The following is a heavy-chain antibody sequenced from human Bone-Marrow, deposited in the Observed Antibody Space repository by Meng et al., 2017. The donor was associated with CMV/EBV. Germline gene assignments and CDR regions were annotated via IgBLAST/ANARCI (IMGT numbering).Heavy chain of an antibody. Sequence: GGSLRLSCEASGSTFSSYSMNWVRQAPGKGLEWVSSISSSSSYIYYPDSVKGRFTISRDNAKNSVYLQMNSLRAEDTAVYYCARDLTNGMDVWGQGTMVTVSS. J-gene: IGHJ6*02. V-gene: IGHV3-21*01. D-gene: IGHD3-9*01. CDR1: GSTFSSYS. CDR2: ISSSSSYI. CDR3: ARDLTNGMDV.